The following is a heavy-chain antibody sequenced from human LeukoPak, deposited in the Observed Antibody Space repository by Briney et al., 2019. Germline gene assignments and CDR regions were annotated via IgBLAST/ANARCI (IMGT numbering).Heavy chain of an antibody. D-gene: IGHD6-6*01. CDR2: IYYSGST. CDR1: GGSISSSSYY. V-gene: IGHV4-39*01. Sequence: SETLSLTCTVSGGSISSSSYYWGWIRQPPGKGLEWIGSIYYSGSTYYNPSLKSRVTISVDTSKSQFSLKLSSVTAADTAVYYCARHRSYSSSSLFDYWGQGTLVTVSS. J-gene: IGHJ4*02. CDR3: ARHRSYSSSSLFDY.